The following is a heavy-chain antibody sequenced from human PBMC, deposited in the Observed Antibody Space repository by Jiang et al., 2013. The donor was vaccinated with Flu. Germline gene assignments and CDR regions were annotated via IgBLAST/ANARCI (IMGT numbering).Heavy chain of an antibody. CDR2: MYHNGST. D-gene: IGHD3-22*01. CDR3: ARVRHSLVRRTFDV. CDR1: GGSITTHY. V-gene: IGHV4-59*11. J-gene: IGHJ3*01. Sequence: GPGLVKSSETLSLTCAVSGGSITTHYWTWIRQPPGKGLEWIGYMYHNGSTNYNPSLKDRVTISVDTSKYQFSLKLSSVTAADTAVYYCARVRHSLVRRTFDVWGLGTMVTVSS.